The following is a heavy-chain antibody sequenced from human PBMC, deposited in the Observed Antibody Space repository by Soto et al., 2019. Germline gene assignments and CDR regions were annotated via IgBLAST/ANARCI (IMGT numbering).Heavy chain of an antibody. CDR1: GYTFTSYG. Sequence: ASVKVSCKASGYTFTSYGISWVRQAPGQGLEWMGWISAYNGNTNYAQKFQGRVTMTRNTSISTAYMELSSLRSEDTAVYYCARGRNYYHGTDVWGQGTTVTVSS. J-gene: IGHJ6*02. V-gene: IGHV1-18*01. CDR2: ISAYNGNT. CDR3: ARGRNYYHGTDV.